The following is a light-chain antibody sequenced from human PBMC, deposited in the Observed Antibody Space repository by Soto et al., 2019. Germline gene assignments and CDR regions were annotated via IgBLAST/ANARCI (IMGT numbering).Light chain of an antibody. CDR2: GAS. CDR3: HQYNNWPQT. V-gene: IGKV3D-15*01. J-gene: IGKJ1*01. Sequence: EIVMTQSPDTLSLSPGETATLSCRASQSIDNNLAWYQQKPGQPPSLLFSGASTRATCIPARFSASRSGTDFSLTIRSRQSEDFAVYYCHQYNNWPQTFGQGTKVQI. CDR1: QSIDNN.